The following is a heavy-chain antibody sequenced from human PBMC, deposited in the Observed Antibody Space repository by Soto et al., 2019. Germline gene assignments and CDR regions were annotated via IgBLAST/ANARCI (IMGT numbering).Heavy chain of an antibody. CDR3: ARSVWNRNYGMDV. J-gene: IGHJ6*02. CDR1: VGTFSSYA. D-gene: IGHD1-1*01. V-gene: IGHV1-69*12. CDR2: IIPIFGTA. Sequence: QVQLVQSGAEVKKPGSSVKVSCKASVGTFSSYAISWVRQAPGQGLEWMGGIIPIFGTANYAQKFQGRVTITADECTSTAYKELSSLRSEDTAVYYCARSVWNRNYGMDVWGQGTTVTVSS.